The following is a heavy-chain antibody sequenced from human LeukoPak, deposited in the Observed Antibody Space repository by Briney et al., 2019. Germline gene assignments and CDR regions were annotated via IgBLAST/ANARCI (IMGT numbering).Heavy chain of an antibody. Sequence: SETLSLTCTVSGGSISSSSYYWGWIRQPPGKGLEWVGSIYYSGSTYYNPPLKRRVTISVDTSKNQFSLKLSSVTAADTAVYYCASRGASSGYYPDYWGQGTLVTVSS. CDR3: ASRGASSGYYPDY. J-gene: IGHJ4*02. D-gene: IGHD3-22*01. CDR2: IYYSGST. CDR1: GGSISSSSYY. V-gene: IGHV4-39*01.